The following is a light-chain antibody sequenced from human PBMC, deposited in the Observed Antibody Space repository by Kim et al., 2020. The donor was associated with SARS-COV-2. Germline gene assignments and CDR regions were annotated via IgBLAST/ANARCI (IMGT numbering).Light chain of an antibody. J-gene: IGKJ2*02. CDR3: QQYNNWPLPCT. Sequence: EIVMTQSPATLSVSPGESATLSCRASQSFGSNLAWYQQKPGQAPRLLFYGTSIRATGVPARFSGSGSGTEFTLTISSLQCEDFAVYYCQQYNNWPLPCTFGQGTKLEIK. CDR1: QSFGSN. V-gene: IGKV3-15*01. CDR2: GTS.